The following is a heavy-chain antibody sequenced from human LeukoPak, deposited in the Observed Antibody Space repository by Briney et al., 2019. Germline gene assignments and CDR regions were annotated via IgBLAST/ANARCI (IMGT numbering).Heavy chain of an antibody. D-gene: IGHD1-26*01. CDR2: ISGSGDST. Sequence: SGGSLRLSCAASGFTFSSHAMSWVRQAPGKGLEWVSDISGSGDSTNYADSVKGRFSISRDNSKKTLYLQINRLRGEDTALYHCALESGSYYGYFKQWGHGTLVTVSS. CDR3: ALESGSYYGYFKQ. V-gene: IGHV3-23*01. J-gene: IGHJ1*01. CDR1: GFTFSSHA.